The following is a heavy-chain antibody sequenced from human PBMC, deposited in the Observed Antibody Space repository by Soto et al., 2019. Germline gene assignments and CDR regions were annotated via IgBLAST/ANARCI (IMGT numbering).Heavy chain of an antibody. D-gene: IGHD3-22*01. Sequence: SGPTLVNPTQTLTLTCTFSGFSLSTSGVGVGWIRQPPGKALEWLALIYWDDDKRYSPSLKSRLTITKDTSKNQVVLTMTNMDPVDTATYYCAHRGFDYYYDRENWFDPWGQGTLVTVSS. J-gene: IGHJ5*02. V-gene: IGHV2-5*02. CDR3: AHRGFDYYYDRENWFDP. CDR2: IYWDDDK. CDR1: GFSLSTSGVG.